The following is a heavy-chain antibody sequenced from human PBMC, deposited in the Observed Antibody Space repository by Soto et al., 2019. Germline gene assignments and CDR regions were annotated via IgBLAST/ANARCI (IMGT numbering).Heavy chain of an antibody. CDR2: INAGNGNT. Sequence: ASVTVSCKASGYTFTSYAIHWVRQAPGQRLEWMGWINAGNGNTKYSQKFQGRVTITRDTSASTAYMELSSLRSEDTAVYYCALLSSWSPLDYWGQGALVTVSS. CDR3: ALLSSWSPLDY. V-gene: IGHV1-3*01. J-gene: IGHJ4*02. D-gene: IGHD6-13*01. CDR1: GYTFTSYA.